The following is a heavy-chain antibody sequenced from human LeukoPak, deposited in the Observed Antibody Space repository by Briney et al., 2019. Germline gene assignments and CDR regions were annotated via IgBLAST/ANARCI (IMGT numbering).Heavy chain of an antibody. CDR3: ARVQGLGATTPDDY. Sequence: ASVTVSFKASGYTFTSYGISWVRQAPGQGLEWMGWISAYNGNTNYAQKLQGRVTMTTDTSTSTAYMELRSLRSDDTAVYYCARVQGLGATTPDDYWGQGTLVTVSS. CDR1: GYTFTSYG. J-gene: IGHJ4*02. D-gene: IGHD1-26*01. CDR2: ISAYNGNT. V-gene: IGHV1-18*01.